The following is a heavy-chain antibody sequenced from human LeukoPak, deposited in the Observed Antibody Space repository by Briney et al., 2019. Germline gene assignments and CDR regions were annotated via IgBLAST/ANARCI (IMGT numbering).Heavy chain of an antibody. CDR1: GGTFSSYA. D-gene: IGHD2-2*01. CDR3: ARDLKWGWGALGYCSSTSCYDWCWFDP. J-gene: IGHJ5*02. V-gene: IGHV1-2*02. CDR2: INPNSGGT. Sequence: ASVKVSCKASGGTFSSYAISWVRQAPGQGLEWMGGINPNSGGTNYAQKFQGRVTMTRDTSISTAYMELSRLRSDDTAVYYCARDLKWGWGALGYCSSTSCYDWCWFDPWGQGTLVTVSS.